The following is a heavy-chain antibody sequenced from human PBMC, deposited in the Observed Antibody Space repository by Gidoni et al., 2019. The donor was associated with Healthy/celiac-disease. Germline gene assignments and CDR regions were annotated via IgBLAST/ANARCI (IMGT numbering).Heavy chain of an antibody. Sequence: EVQLVESGGGLVKPGVSLRLSCAASGFTFSSYSMNWVRQAPGKGLEWVSSISSSSSYIYYADSVKGRFTISRDNAKNSLYLQMNSLRAEDTAVYYCASGITGTRVDYWGQGTLVTVSS. CDR1: GFTFSSYS. CDR3: ASGITGTRVDY. CDR2: ISSSSSYI. V-gene: IGHV3-21*01. D-gene: IGHD1-20*01. J-gene: IGHJ4*02.